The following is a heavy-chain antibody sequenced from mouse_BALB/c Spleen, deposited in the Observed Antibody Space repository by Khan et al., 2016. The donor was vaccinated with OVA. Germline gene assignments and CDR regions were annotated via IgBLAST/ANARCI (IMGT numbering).Heavy chain of an antibody. CDR3: ARVGYTRWFDY. D-gene: IGHD2-2*01. V-gene: IGHV14-1*02. J-gene: IGHJ3*01. CDR2: IDPENGKT. Sequence: VQLQQSGAELVRPGALVNLSCKASGFNITDYYMHWVKQRPEQGLEWIGWIDPENGKTIYDPKFQDKASITSVTSSNTAYLQLSSLKSEDTAAYYCARVGYTRWFDYWGQGTLVTVSA. CDR1: GFNITDYY.